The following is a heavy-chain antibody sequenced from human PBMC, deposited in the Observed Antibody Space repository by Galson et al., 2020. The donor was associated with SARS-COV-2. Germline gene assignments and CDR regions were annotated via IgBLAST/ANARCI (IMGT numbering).Heavy chain of an antibody. CDR1: GGSISSGGYY. V-gene: IGHV4-31*03. Sequence: SETLSLTCTVSGGSISSGGYYWSWIRQHPGKGLEWIGYIYYSGSTYYNPSLKSRVTISVDTSKNQFSLKLSSVTAADTAVYYCARAGPREWRGRFDPWGQGTLVTVSS. J-gene: IGHJ5*02. CDR3: ARAGPREWRGRFDP. D-gene: IGHD3-3*01. CDR2: IYYSGST.